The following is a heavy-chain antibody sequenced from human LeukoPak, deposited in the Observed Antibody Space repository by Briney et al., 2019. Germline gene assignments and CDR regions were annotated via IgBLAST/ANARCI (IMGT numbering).Heavy chain of an antibody. V-gene: IGHV1-69*13. D-gene: IGHD2-2*01. Sequence: ASVKVSCKASGGTFISYAISWVRQAPGQGLEWMGGIIPIFGTANYAQKFQGRVTITADESTSTAYMELSSLRSEDTAVYYCARGNGPSYCSSTSCYDYYYGMDVWGQGTTVTVSS. CDR1: GGTFISYA. CDR2: IIPIFGTA. J-gene: IGHJ6*02. CDR3: ARGNGPSYCSSTSCYDYYYGMDV.